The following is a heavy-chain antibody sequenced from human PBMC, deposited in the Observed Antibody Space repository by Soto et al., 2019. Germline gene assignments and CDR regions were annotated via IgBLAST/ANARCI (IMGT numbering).Heavy chain of an antibody. CDR3: ANGDYGTFDF. J-gene: IGHJ4*02. D-gene: IGHD4-17*01. V-gene: IGHV3-30*18. CDR1: GFTFSSYG. CDR2: ISYDGSNK. Sequence: GGSLRLSCAASGFTFSSYGMHWVRQAPGKGLEWVAVISYDGSNKYYADSVKGRFTISRDNSKNTLYLQMNSLRAEDTAVYYCANGDYGTFDFWGQGTLVTVSS.